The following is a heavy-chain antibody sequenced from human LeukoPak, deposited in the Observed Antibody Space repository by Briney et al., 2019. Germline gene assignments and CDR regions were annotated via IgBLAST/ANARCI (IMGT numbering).Heavy chain of an antibody. CDR2: VSSSGGNT. J-gene: IGHJ5*02. CDR3: AKSGQFDN. Sequence: PGGSLRLSCVASGFIFDRFGMSWVRQAPGKGPEWVSSVSSSGGNTYYADSVRGRFTISRDSSKNMVFMEMNSLRADDTAVYYCAKSGQFDNWGQGTLVTVSP. V-gene: IGHV3-23*01. CDR1: GFIFDRFG.